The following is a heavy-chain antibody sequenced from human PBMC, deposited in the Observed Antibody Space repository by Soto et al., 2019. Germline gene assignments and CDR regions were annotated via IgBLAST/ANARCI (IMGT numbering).Heavy chain of an antibody. CDR2: IYYSGAT. V-gene: IGHV4-59*01. Sequence: ETLSLTCKVSGGYISSYYWNWIRQPPGKGLEWIGNIYYSGATNYSPSLESRVTISVDTSKNQISLKLRSVTAADTAVYYCARVAASASFQVSFYGRDGWGQGTTVTVSS. CDR3: ARVAASASFQVSFYGRDG. D-gene: IGHD2-21*01. CDR1: GGYISSYY. J-gene: IGHJ6*02.